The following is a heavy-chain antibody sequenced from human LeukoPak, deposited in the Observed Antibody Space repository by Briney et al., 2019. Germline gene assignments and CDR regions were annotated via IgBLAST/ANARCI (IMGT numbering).Heavy chain of an antibody. D-gene: IGHD5-18*01. V-gene: IGHV3-43D*04. Sequence: GGVLRLSCAASGFTFDDYGMHWVRQAPGKGLEWFSFISWDGGVTYFADSVRGRFTISRDNTKNSLFLQMNSLRAGDTAFYFCVRGNSPPDAFHFWGQGTMVTVSS. CDR2: ISWDGGVT. CDR1: GFTFDDYG. J-gene: IGHJ3*01. CDR3: VRGNSPPDAFHF.